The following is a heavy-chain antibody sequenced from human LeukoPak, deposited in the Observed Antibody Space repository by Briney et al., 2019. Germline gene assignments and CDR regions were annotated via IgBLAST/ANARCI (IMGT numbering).Heavy chain of an antibody. CDR1: GFTFSSYW. CDR3: AREAAKYSSSPGW. CDR2: IKQDGSEK. Sequence: QAGGSLRLSCAASGFTFSSYWMSWVRQAPGKGLEWVANIKQDGSEKYYVDSVKGRFTISRDNAKNSLYLQMNSLRAEDTAVYYCAREAAKYSSSPGWWGQGTLVTVSS. D-gene: IGHD6-13*01. J-gene: IGHJ4*02. V-gene: IGHV3-7*03.